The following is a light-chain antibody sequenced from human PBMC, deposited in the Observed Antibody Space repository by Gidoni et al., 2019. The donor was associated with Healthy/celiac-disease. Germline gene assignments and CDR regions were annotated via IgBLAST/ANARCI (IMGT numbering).Light chain of an antibody. CDR3: QVWDSSSDHPRVV. Sequence: SYVLTQPPPGSVPPGKTARITCGGNNIGSKRLHWYQQKPGQAPVLVIYYESDRPSGIPERFSGSNSGNTATLTISRVEAGDEADYYCQVWDSSSDHPRVVFGGGTKLTVL. CDR1: NIGSKR. CDR2: YES. V-gene: IGLV3-21*04. J-gene: IGLJ2*01.